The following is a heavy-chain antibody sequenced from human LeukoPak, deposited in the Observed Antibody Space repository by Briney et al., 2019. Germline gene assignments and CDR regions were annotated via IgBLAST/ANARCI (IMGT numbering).Heavy chain of an antibody. V-gene: IGHV3-23*01. CDR3: AKRGVVIRVILVGFHKEANYFDS. D-gene: IGHD3-22*01. J-gene: IGHJ4*02. Sequence: PGGSLRLSCAVSGFTLSNYGMSWVRQAPGKGLEWVAGISDSGGRTNYADSVKGRFSTSRDNPKNTLYLQMNSLRAEDTAVYFCAKRGVVIRVILVGFHKEANYFDSWGQGALVTVSS. CDR2: ISDSGGRT. CDR1: GFTLSNYG.